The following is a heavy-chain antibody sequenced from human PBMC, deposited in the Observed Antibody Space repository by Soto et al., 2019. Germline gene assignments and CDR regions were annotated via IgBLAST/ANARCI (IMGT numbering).Heavy chain of an antibody. CDR2: ISYAGSP. D-gene: IGHD4-17*01. CDR1: GGSVSSVGYY. Sequence: SDTLSLTCTVSGGSVSSVGYYWSWIRQHPGKGLEWVGFISYAGSPYYNPSLRSRVTISLDTSKNLFSLKLSSVTAADTAVYYCARAFDYGGNSRPFASWGQGTLVTVPS. V-gene: IGHV4-31*03. J-gene: IGHJ4*02. CDR3: ARAFDYGGNSRPFAS.